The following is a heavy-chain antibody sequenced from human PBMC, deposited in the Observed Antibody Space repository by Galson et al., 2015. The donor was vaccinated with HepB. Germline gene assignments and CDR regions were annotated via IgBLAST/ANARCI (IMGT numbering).Heavy chain of an antibody. CDR1: GFTFSSYA. CDR3: ARDIVVVIPTYYFDY. Sequence: SLRLSCAASGFTFSSYAMHWVRQAPGKGLEWVAVISYDGSNKYYADSVKGRFTISRDNSKNTLYLQMNSLRAEDTAVYYCARDIVVVIPTYYFDYWGQGTLVTVSS. J-gene: IGHJ4*02. D-gene: IGHD2-21*01. CDR2: ISYDGSNK. V-gene: IGHV3-30-3*01.